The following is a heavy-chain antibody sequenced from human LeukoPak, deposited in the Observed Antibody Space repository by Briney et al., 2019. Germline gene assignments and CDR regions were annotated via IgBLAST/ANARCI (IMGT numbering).Heavy chain of an antibody. D-gene: IGHD4-17*01. CDR3: ARHPEARYGDYYFDY. J-gene: IGHJ4*02. CDR1: GYSISSGYY. V-gene: IGHV4-38-2*02. Sequence: SETLSLTCTVSGYSISSGYYWGWIRQPPGKGLEWIGSIYHSGSTYYNPSLKSRVTISVDTSKNQFSLKLSSVTAADTAVYYCARHPEARYGDYYFDYWGQGTLVTVSS. CDR2: IYHSGST.